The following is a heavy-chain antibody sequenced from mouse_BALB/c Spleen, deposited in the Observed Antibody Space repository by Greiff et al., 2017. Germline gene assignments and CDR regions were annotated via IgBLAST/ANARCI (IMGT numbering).Heavy chain of an antibody. CDR3: ARFAY. V-gene: IGHV14-3*02. CDR1: GYTFTDYN. Sequence: VQLQQSGPELVKPGASVKISCKASGYTFTDYNMHWVKQRPEQGLEWIGRIDPANGNTKYDPKFQGKATITADTSSNTAYLQLSSLTSEDTAVYYCARFAYWGQGTLVTVSA. J-gene: IGHJ3*01. CDR2: IDPANGNT.